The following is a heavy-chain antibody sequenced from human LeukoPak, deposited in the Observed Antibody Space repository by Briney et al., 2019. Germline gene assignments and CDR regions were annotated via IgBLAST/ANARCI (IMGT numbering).Heavy chain of an antibody. J-gene: IGHJ4*02. D-gene: IGHD5-18*01. CDR1: GYTFTSYG. CDR2: IIPIFGTA. V-gene: IGHV1-69*13. Sequence: SVKVSCKASGYTFTSYGISWVRQAPGQGLEWMGGIIPIFGTANYAQKFQGRVTITADESTSTAYMELSSLRSEDTAVYYCASRGRGYSLGYWGQGTLVTVSS. CDR3: ASRGRGYSLGY.